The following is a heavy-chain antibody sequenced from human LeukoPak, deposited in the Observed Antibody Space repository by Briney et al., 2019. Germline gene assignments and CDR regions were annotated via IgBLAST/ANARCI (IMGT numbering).Heavy chain of an antibody. J-gene: IGHJ4*02. CDR3: ARVRGSSSWFIDY. Sequence: PGGSLRLSCAASGFTFSSYSMNWVRQAPGKGLEWVSGINWNGGSTGYADSVKGRFTISRDNAKNSLYLQMNSLRAEDTALYYCARVRGSSSWFIDYWGQGTLVTVSS. CDR1: GFTFSSYS. V-gene: IGHV3-20*04. CDR2: INWNGGST. D-gene: IGHD6-13*01.